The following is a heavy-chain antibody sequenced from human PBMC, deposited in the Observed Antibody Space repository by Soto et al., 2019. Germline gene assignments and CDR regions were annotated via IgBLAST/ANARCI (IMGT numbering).Heavy chain of an antibody. CDR1: GGSFSGYY. CDR3: ARKQYTYYFDY. D-gene: IGHD4-4*01. CDR2: INHGGST. V-gene: IGHV4-34*01. J-gene: IGHJ4*02. Sequence: SETLSLTCAVYGGSFSGYYWSWIRQPPGKGLEWIGEINHGGSTNYNPSLKSLVTISVDTSKNQFSLRLSSVTAADTAVYYCARKQYTYYFDYWGQGTLVTVSP.